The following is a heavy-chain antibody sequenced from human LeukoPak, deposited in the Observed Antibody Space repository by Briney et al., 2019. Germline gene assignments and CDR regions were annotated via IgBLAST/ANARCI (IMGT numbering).Heavy chain of an antibody. CDR3: ARALSGSYDY. J-gene: IGHJ4*02. V-gene: IGHV4-38-2*02. D-gene: IGHD3-10*01. Sequence: SETLSLTCTVSSYSISSGYYWGWIRQPPGKGLEWIGSIYHSGNTDYKPSLKSRVTISVDTSKNQFSLKLSSVTAADTAVYYCARALSGSYDYWGQGTLVTVSS. CDR2: IYHSGNT. CDR1: SYSISSGYY.